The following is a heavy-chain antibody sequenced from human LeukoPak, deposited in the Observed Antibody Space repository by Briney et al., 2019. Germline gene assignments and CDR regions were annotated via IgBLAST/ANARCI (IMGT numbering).Heavy chain of an antibody. J-gene: IGHJ6*02. CDR2: TSYDGTNK. D-gene: IGHD2/OR15-2a*01. CDR3: AKGYYDSTTNYYYYGMDV. CDR1: GFPFSSYG. Sequence: PGGSLRLSCAASGFPFSSYGMHWVRQAPGKGLGWVAVTSYDGTNKYYADSVKGRFTISRDNSKNTLYLQMNSLRAEDTAVYYCAKGYYDSTTNYYYYGMDVWGQGTAVTVSS. V-gene: IGHV3-30*18.